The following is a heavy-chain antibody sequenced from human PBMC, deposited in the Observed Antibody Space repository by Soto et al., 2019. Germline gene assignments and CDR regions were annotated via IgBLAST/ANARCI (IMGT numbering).Heavy chain of an antibody. CDR2: MSGTAGDT. D-gene: IGHD6-19*01. CDR3: AKDQGFRAVALDY. Sequence: WGSVRLSCASSGISFSNYGMSWVRQAPGKGPEWVSGMSGTAGDTYYADSVRGRFTISRDDSKNTLYLQMNNLRPDDTAVYYCAKDQGFRAVALDYWGQGTLVTVS. J-gene: IGHJ4*02. V-gene: IGHV3-23*01. CDR1: GISFSNYG.